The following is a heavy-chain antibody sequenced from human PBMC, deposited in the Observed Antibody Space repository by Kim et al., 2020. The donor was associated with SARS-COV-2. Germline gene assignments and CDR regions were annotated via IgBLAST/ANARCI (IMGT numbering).Heavy chain of an antibody. V-gene: IGHV1-8*01. CDR2: NT. D-gene: IGHD1-26*01. CDR3: ARASVGATG. J-gene: IGHJ4*02. Sequence: NTGYAKKFKGRVTMTRNTAISTAYMELSSLKSEDTAVYYCARASVGATGWGQGTLVTVSS.